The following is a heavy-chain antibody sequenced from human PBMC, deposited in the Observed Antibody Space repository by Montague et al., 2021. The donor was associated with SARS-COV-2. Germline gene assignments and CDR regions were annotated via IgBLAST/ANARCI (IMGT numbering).Heavy chain of an antibody. CDR3: VRVSYYYDRNDQPLDWFDP. D-gene: IGHD3-22*01. J-gene: IGHJ5*02. CDR2: IYHSGYT. CDR1: GFPISSGNH. V-gene: IGHV4-38-2*02. Sequence: SDTLSLTCSVTGFPISSGNHWGWIRQSPGKGPEWIGSIYHSGYTSYNPSLRSRVTISGDTSKNQFSLRLSSVTAADTAVYYCVRVSYYYDRNDQPLDWFDPWGQGSLVTVSS.